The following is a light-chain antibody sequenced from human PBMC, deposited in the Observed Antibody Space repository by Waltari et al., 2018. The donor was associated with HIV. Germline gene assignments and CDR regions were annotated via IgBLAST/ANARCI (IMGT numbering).Light chain of an antibody. CDR2: AAS. J-gene: IGKJ1*01. CDR1: QSISFY. CDR3: QQTYTTPRT. Sequence: DIQMTQFPSSLSASVGDRVTITCRASQSISFYLSWYQQKPGKAPKLLIYAASSLHTGAPGRFSGSGSGTEFTLTISTLQPEEFATYYCQQTYTTPRTFGQGTKVDMK. V-gene: IGKV1-39*01.